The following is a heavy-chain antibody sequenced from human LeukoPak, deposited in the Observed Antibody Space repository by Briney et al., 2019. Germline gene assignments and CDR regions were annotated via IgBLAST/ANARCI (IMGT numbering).Heavy chain of an antibody. CDR2: ISYDGRNK. J-gene: IGHJ4*02. Sequence: GGSLRLSCAASGFTFSDYAMHWVRQAPGKGLEWVADISYDGRNKYYADSVKGRLTISRDNSKSTLYLQMNSLRAEDTSTYYCARSPYYYILAGFYYYFDYWGQGTLVTVSS. CDR1: GFTFSDYA. V-gene: IGHV3-30*04. CDR3: ARSPYYYILAGFYYYFDY. D-gene: IGHD3-9*01.